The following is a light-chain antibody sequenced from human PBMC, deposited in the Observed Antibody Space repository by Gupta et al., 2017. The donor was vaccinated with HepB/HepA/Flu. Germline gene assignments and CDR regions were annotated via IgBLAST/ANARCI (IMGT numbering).Light chain of an antibody. CDR3: QQYGGYST. Sequence: IQMTQSPSTLYASIGDRITITCRASQSISTWLAWYQQKPGKAPNLLIYKASTLESGVPSRFSGSGSGTEFTLTISSLQPDDFATYFCQQYGGYSTFGQGTKVEIK. CDR1: QSISTW. V-gene: IGKV1-5*03. CDR2: KAS. J-gene: IGKJ1*01.